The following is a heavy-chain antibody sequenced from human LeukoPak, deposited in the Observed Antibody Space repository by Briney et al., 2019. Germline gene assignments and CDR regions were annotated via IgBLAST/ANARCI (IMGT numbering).Heavy chain of an antibody. CDR3: ARDTPPQ. Sequence: SETLSLTCTVSGGPINNYYWSWIRQPPGKGLEWIGYIYRTGSTNYNPSLKGRVTISLDKSKNQFSLKLTSVTAADTAVYFCARDTPPQWGQGTLVTVSS. CDR2: IYRTGST. CDR1: GGPINNYY. J-gene: IGHJ4*02. V-gene: IGHV4-59*01.